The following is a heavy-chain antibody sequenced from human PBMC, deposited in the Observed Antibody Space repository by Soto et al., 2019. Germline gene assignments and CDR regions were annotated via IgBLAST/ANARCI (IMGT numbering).Heavy chain of an antibody. CDR2: ISYDGSNK. CDR3: AKDETAAGDFDY. D-gene: IGHD6-13*01. V-gene: IGHV3-30*18. J-gene: IGHJ4*02. CDR1: GFTFSRYG. Sequence: GGSLRLSCAASGFTFSRYGMHWVRQAPGKGLEWVAVISYDGSNKYYADSVKGRFTISRDNSKNTLYLQMNSLRAEDTAVYYCAKDETAAGDFDYWGQGTLVTVSS.